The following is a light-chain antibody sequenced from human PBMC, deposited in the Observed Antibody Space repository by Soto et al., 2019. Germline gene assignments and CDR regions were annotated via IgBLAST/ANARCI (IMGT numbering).Light chain of an antibody. J-gene: IGKJ4*01. Sequence: IQMTQTPSTLLASIGDRVTITCRASENIRTWLAWYQHKPGKGPKLLVYKASNLERGVPSRFSGSGSGTEFTLTISSLQPDDYGTYYCQQYNTNYLTVGGGTKVDIK. CDR1: ENIRTW. V-gene: IGKV1-5*03. CDR3: QQYNTNYLT. CDR2: KAS.